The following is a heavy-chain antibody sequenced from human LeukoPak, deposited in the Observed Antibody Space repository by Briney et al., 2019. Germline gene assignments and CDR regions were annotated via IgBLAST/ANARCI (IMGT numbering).Heavy chain of an antibody. J-gene: IGHJ4*02. CDR3: AATTIWGSYRDY. D-gene: IGHD3-16*02. V-gene: IGHV3-21*04. Sequence: SVKGRFTISRDNAKNSLFLHMNSLRAEDTAVYYCAATTIWGSYRDYWGQGTLVTVSS.